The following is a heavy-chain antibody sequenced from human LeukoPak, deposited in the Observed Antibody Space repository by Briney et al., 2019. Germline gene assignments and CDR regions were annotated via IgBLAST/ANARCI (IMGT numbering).Heavy chain of an antibody. CDR2: LSGSGGST. D-gene: IGHD3-22*01. CDR1: GFTFSSYA. CDR3: AKDRPGYYYDSSGIMGY. J-gene: IGHJ4*02. V-gene: IGHV3-23*01. Sequence: PGGSLRLSCAASGFTFSSYAMSWVRQAPGKGLEWVSALSGSGGSTYYADSVKGRFTISRDNSKNTLYLQMNSLRAEDTAVYYCAKDRPGYYYDSSGIMGYWGQGTLVTVSS.